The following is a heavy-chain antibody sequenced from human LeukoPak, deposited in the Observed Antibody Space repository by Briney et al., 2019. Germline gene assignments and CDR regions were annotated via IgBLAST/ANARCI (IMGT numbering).Heavy chain of an antibody. V-gene: IGHV3-30*18. Sequence: PGGSLRLSCAASGFTSSTYGMHWVRQAPGKGLEWVAVLSHDGGNNFYADSVKGRFTISRDNSKNTLYLQMNSLRPDDTAVYYCAKDRLKYLLLGIDFWGQGALVTVSS. CDR3: AKDRLKYLLLGIDF. CDR1: GFTSSTYG. D-gene: IGHD3-10*01. CDR2: LSHDGGNN. J-gene: IGHJ4*02.